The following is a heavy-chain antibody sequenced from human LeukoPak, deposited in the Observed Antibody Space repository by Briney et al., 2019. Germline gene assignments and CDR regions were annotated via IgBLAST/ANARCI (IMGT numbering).Heavy chain of an antibody. V-gene: IGHV4-34*01. CDR3: ARVARKRVYYYGMDV. CDR1: GGSISSYY. Sequence: PSETLSLTCTVSGGSISSYYWSWIRQPPGKGLEWIGEINHSGSTNYNPSLKSRVTISVDTSKNQFSLKLSSVTAADTAVYYCARVARKRVYYYGMDVWGQGTTVTVSS. J-gene: IGHJ6*02. CDR2: INHSGST.